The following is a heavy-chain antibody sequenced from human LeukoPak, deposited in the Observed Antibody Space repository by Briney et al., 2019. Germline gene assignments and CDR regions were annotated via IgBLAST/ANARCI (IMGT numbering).Heavy chain of an antibody. CDR3: ARVDWGSSFDY. Sequence: GGSLRLSCAASGFTFSNYAMSWVRQAPGKGLEWVANIKQDGSEKYYVDSVKGRFTISRDNAKNSLYLQMNSLRAEDTAVYYCARVDWGSSFDYWGQGTLVTVSS. J-gene: IGHJ4*02. D-gene: IGHD3/OR15-3a*01. CDR2: IKQDGSEK. V-gene: IGHV3-7*01. CDR1: GFTFSNYA.